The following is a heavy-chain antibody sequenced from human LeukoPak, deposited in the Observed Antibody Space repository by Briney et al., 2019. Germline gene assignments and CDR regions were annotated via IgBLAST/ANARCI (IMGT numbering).Heavy chain of an antibody. CDR1: GFTFSAYA. J-gene: IGHJ3*02. CDR2: IRGGGGSA. V-gene: IGHV3-23*01. D-gene: IGHD1-26*01. CDR3: AKDRGLYSGVFAFDI. Sequence: GSLLLSCPASGFTFSAYAMMWVRPAPGKGPEGVSAIRGGGGSAFYADSGKGRFTISSDNSKYTLFLQMNSLRAEDTATYYCAKDRGLYSGVFAFDIWGQGTLVTVSS.